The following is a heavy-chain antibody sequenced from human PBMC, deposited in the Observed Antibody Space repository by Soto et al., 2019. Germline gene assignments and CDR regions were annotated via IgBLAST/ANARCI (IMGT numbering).Heavy chain of an antibody. D-gene: IGHD3-22*01. J-gene: IGHJ4*02. CDR2: IIPNFGTA. V-gene: IGHV1-69*13. CDR3: ARAPDYYESSGQFDY. CDR1: GVTFSSYA. Sequence: ASVKVSCKASGVTFSSYAISWVRQAPGQGLEWMGGIIPNFGTANYAQKFQGRVTITADESTSTAYMELSSLRSEDTAVYYCARAPDYYESSGQFDYWGQGTLVTVSS.